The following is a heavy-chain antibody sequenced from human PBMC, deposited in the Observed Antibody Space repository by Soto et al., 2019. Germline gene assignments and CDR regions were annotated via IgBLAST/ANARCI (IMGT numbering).Heavy chain of an antibody. CDR3: ARDLGVAANWFDP. V-gene: IGHV3-30-3*01. D-gene: IGHD6-19*01. CDR2: ISYDGSNK. J-gene: IGHJ5*02. Sequence: QVQLVESGGGVVQPGRSLRLSCAASGFTFSSYAMHWVRQARGKGLEWVAVISYDGSNKYYADSVKGRFTISRDNSKNTLYLQMNSMRAEDTAVYYCARDLGVAANWFDPWGQGTLVTVSS. CDR1: GFTFSSYA.